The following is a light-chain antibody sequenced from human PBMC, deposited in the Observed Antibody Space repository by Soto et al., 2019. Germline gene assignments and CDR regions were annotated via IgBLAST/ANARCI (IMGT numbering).Light chain of an antibody. CDR1: QSVSSSY. CDR3: QQYGSSPWT. J-gene: IGKJ1*01. CDR2: GAS. Sequence: STHAPCFLSLSPGESASLPCGASQSVSSSYLAWYQQKPGQAPRLLIYGASSRATGIPDRFTGSGSGTDFTLTISRLEPEDFAVYYCQQYGSSPWTFGQGTKVDIK. V-gene: IGKV3-20*01.